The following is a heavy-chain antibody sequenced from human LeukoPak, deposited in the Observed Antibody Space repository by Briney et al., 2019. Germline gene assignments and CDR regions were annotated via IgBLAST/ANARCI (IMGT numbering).Heavy chain of an antibody. CDR3: ATLTSARSTSWTFDY. V-gene: IGHV1-46*01. CDR2: INPSGGST. Sequence: ASVKVSCKASGYTFTGYYMHWVRQAPGQGLEWMGIINPSGGSTSYAQKFQGRVTMTRDTSTSTVYMELSSLRSEDTAVYYCATLTSARSTSWTFDYWGQGTLVTVSS. J-gene: IGHJ4*02. D-gene: IGHD2-2*01. CDR1: GYTFTGYY.